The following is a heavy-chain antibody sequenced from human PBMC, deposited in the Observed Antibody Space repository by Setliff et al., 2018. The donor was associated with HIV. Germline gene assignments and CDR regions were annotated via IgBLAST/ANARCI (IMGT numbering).Heavy chain of an antibody. CDR2: IYYSGST. CDR3: VRDDYGYNGKGFDY. J-gene: IGHJ4*02. V-gene: IGHV4-39*02. D-gene: IGHD4-17*01. CDR1: GGSISSSSYY. Sequence: PSETLSLTCTVSGGSISSSSYYWGWTRQPPGKGLEWIGSIYYSGSTYYNPSLKSRVTISVDTSKNQFSLKLSSVTAADTAMYYCVRDDYGYNGKGFDYWGPGTLVTVSS.